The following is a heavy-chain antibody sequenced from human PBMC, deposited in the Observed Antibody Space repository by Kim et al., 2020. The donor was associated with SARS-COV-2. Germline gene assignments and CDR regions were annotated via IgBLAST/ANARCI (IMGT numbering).Heavy chain of an antibody. V-gene: IGHV3-33*01. J-gene: IGHJ6*02. CDR3: ARDGQRQASYALDV. D-gene: IGHD6-25*01. Sequence: GGSLRLSCAASGFIFTRNAMHWVRQAPGKGLEWVAMIWYDGSNKNYTDSVRGRFTISRDDSKNTVSLQMNSLRVEDTAVYYCARDGQRQASYALDVWGQGTTVSVSS. CDR2: IWYDGSNK. CDR1: GFIFTRNA.